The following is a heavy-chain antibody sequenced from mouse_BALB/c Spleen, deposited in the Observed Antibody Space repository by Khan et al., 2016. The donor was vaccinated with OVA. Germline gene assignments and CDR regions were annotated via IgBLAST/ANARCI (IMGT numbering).Heavy chain of an antibody. V-gene: IGHV1-7*01. J-gene: IGHJ2*01. CDR3: ARDRIDY. Sequence: QVQLKESVAELAKPGASVKMSCKASGYTFSNYWIHWVKQRPGQGLEWIGYINPSSGYTYYNQTFNDKATLTTDKSSSTAYMLLSSLTSEDSAVYYCARDRIDYWGQGTTLTVAS. CDR1: GYTFSNYW. CDR2: INPSSGYT.